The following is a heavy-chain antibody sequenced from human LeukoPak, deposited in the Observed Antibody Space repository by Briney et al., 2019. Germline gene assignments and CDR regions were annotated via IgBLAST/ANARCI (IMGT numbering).Heavy chain of an antibody. CDR2: INHSGST. CDR3: ARGLDIVVVVAINYYFDY. J-gene: IGHJ4*02. CDR1: GGSFSGYY. Sequence: SETLSLTCAFYGGSFSGYYWSWIRQPPGKGLEWVGEINHSGSTNYNPSLKSRVTISVDTSKNQFSLKLSSVTAADTAVYYCARGLDIVVVVAINYYFDYWGQGTLVTVSS. D-gene: IGHD2-15*01. V-gene: IGHV4-34*01.